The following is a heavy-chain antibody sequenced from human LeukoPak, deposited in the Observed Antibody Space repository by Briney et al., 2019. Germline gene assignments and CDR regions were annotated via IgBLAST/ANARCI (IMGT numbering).Heavy chain of an antibody. Sequence: PSETLSLTCTVSGGSISSGGYYWSWIRQHPGKGLEWIGYIYYSGSTYYNPSLKSRVTISVDTSKNQFSLKLSSVTAADTAVYYCASLQHPTDIPDYWGQGTLVTVSS. V-gene: IGHV4-31*03. J-gene: IGHJ4*02. CDR3: ASLQHPTDIPDY. D-gene: IGHD2-2*01. CDR1: GGSISSGGYY. CDR2: IYYSGST.